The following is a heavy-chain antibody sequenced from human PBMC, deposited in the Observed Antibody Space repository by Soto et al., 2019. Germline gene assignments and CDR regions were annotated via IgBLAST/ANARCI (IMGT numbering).Heavy chain of an antibody. V-gene: IGHV2-5*02. D-gene: IGHD3-3*01. CDR3: AHRVLRTVFGLVTTTAIYFDF. CDR1: GFSLTTSGVG. J-gene: IGHJ4*02. CDR2: IYWDDDK. Sequence: QITLNESGPTQVKPRQTLTLTCTFSGFSLTTSGVGVGWIRQSPGKAPEWLALIYWDDDKRYSPSLKSRLTITKDTSKNQVVLTMAYLDPADTATYYCAHRVLRTVFGLVTTTAIYFDFWGQGTPVAVS.